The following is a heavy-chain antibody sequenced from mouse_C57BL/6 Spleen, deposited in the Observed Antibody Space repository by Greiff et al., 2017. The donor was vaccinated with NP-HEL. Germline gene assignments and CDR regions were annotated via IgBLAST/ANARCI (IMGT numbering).Heavy chain of an antibody. Sequence: DVMLVESGGDLVKPGGSLKLSCAASGFTFSSYGMSWVRQTPDKRLEWVATISSGGSYTYYPDSVKGRFTISRDNAKNTLYLQMSSLKSEDTAMYYCARRGYSKDYFDYWGQGTTLTVSS. V-gene: IGHV5-6*02. CDR3: ARRGYSKDYFDY. CDR1: GFTFSSYG. CDR2: ISSGGSYT. D-gene: IGHD2-5*01. J-gene: IGHJ2*01.